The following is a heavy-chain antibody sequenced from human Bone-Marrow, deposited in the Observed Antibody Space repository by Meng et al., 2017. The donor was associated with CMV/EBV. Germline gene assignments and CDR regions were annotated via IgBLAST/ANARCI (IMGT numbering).Heavy chain of an antibody. D-gene: IGHD3-16*01. CDR1: GRSFSGYY. Sequence: GSLRLSCAVYGRSFSGYYWSWIRQPPGKGLEWIGEINHSGSTNYNPSLKSRVTISVDTSKNQFSLKLSSVTAADTAVYYCARGPPRYIWGTYGMDVWGQGTTVTVSS. CDR2: INHSGST. CDR3: ARGPPRYIWGTYGMDV. V-gene: IGHV4-34*01. J-gene: IGHJ6*02.